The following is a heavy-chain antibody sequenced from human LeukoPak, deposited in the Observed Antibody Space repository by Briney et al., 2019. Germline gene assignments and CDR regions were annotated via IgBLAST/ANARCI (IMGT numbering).Heavy chain of an antibody. CDR1: GYTFTSYY. CDR2: INPSGGST. CDR3: ARPRYGSGYYDY. D-gene: IGHD3-22*01. Sequence: GASVTVSCQASGYTFTSYYMHWVRQAPGQGLEWMGIINPSGGSTSYAQKFQGRVTMTRDTSTSTVYMELSSLRSEDTAVYYCARPRYGSGYYDYWGQGTLVTVSS. V-gene: IGHV1-46*01. J-gene: IGHJ4*02.